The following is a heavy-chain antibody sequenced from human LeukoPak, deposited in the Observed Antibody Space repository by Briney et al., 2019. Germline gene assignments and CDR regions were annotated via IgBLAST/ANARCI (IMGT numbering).Heavy chain of an antibody. Sequence: KASETLSLTCAVYGGSFSGYYWSWIRQPPGKGLEWIGEINHSGSTNYNPSLKSRVTISVDTSKNQFSLKLSSVTAADTAVYYCARGHSRRDGLPKHNKIDYWGQGTLVTVSS. CDR2: INHSGST. D-gene: IGHD5-24*01. CDR3: ARGHSRRDGLPKHNKIDY. V-gene: IGHV4-34*01. J-gene: IGHJ4*02. CDR1: GGSFSGYY.